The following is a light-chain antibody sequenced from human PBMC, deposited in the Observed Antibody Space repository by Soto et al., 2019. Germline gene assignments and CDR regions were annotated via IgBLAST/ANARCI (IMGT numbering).Light chain of an antibody. CDR1: GSDIGGYNY. J-gene: IGLJ3*02. CDR2: EVS. CDR3: SSYTSSSTLV. Sequence: QAVVTQPASVSGSPGQSITISCTGTGSDIGGYNYVSWYQQHPGKAPKLMIFEVSNRPSGVSNRFSGSKSANTASLTISGLQAEDEADYYCSSYTSSSTLVFGGGTKVTVL. V-gene: IGLV2-14*01.